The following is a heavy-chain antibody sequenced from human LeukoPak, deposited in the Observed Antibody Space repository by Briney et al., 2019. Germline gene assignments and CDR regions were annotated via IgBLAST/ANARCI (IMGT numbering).Heavy chain of an antibody. CDR3: ARVGRNYYYYMDV. J-gene: IGHJ6*03. CDR1: EFTFSLYE. V-gene: IGHV3-48*03. CDR2: ISSSGSTK. Sequence: GGSLRLSCEASEFTFSLYEMHWVRQAPGRGLEWVSYISSSGSTKYYADSVKGRFTISRDNAKNSLYLQMNSLRAEDTAVYYCARVGRNYYYYMDVWGKGTTVTVSS.